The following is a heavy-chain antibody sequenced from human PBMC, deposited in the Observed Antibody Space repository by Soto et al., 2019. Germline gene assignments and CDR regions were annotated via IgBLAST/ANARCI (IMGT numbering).Heavy chain of an antibody. V-gene: IGHV1-69*06. J-gene: IGHJ4*02. CDR3: ARRDSGGFYRCFDS. Sequence: QVQLVQSGTEVKTPGSSVKVSCKASGGSLSTNPISWVRQAPGQGLEWMGGTGSGTGPGNHAKKFQGRLTVTADKSTSTVYMELTNISSEDTDVYYCARRDSGGFYRCFDSWGQGTLVTVSS. CDR2: TGSGTGPG. D-gene: IGHD2-15*01. CDR1: GGSLSTNP.